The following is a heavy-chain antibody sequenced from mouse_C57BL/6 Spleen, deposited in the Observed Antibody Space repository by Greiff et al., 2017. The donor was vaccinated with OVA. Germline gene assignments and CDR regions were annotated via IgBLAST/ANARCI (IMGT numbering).Heavy chain of an antibody. CDR3: ATNFAY. Sequence: EVQRVESGGGLVKPGGSLKLSCAASGFTFSDYGMHWVRQAPEKGLEWVAYISSGSSTIYYADIVKGRFTISRDNAKNTLFLQMTSLRSEDTAMYYCATNFAYWGQGTLVTVSA. V-gene: IGHV5-17*01. CDR2: ISSGSSTI. J-gene: IGHJ3*01. CDR1: GFTFSDYG.